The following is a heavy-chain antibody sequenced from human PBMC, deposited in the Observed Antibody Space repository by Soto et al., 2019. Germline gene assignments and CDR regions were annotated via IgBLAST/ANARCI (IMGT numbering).Heavy chain of an antibody. Sequence: ASEKVSCTASGYTFTSYAMHWVCQAPGQRLEWMGWINAGNGNTKYSQKFQGRVTITRDTSASTAYMELSSLRSEDTAGYYCARSNVAHMLGFTVLYSMDVWRQGSTVIVSS. D-gene: IGHD3-3*01. CDR2: INAGNGNT. CDR3: ARSNVAHMLGFTVLYSMDV. CDR1: GYTFTSYA. V-gene: IGHV1-3*01. J-gene: IGHJ6*02.